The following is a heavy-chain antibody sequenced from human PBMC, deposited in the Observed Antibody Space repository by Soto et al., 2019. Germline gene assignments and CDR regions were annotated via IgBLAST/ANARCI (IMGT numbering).Heavy chain of an antibody. V-gene: IGHV1-18*01. J-gene: IGHJ3*02. CDR3: ARDWYCSGGCCLDAFEI. CDR1: GYTFTSYG. Sequence: QVQLVQSGAEVKKPGASVKVSCKASGYTFTSYGISWVRQAPGQGLEWMGWISTYNANTHYAQKVRGRVTMTTDTTTSTTYMERRSLRSDDTALYYCARDWYCSGGCCLDAFEIWGQGTMVIVSS. D-gene: IGHD2-15*01. CDR2: ISTYNANT.